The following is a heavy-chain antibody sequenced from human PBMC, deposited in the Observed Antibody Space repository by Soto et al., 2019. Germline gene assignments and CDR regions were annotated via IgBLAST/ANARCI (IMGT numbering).Heavy chain of an antibody. J-gene: IGHJ4*02. V-gene: IGHV2-5*02. D-gene: IGHD4-17*01. CDR2: IYWDDDK. CDR1: GFSLSTSGVG. Sequence: QITLKESGPTLAKPTQTLTLTCTFSGFSLSTSGVGVGWIRQPPGKALEWLALIYWDDDKRYSPSLKSRLTITKDTSKNQVVLTMTNMDPVDTATYYCAHSRGHGDYVLFDYWGQGTLVTVSS. CDR3: AHSRGHGDYVLFDY.